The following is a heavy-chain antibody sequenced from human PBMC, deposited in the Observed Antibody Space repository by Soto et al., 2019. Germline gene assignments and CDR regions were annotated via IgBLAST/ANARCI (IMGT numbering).Heavy chain of an antibody. CDR2: ITAGNGNT. J-gene: IGHJ4*02. Sequence: KASGYTFTSNAMHWVRQAPGQGLEWMGWITAGNGNTKISPAFQDRVPITSDTSTSTAYMEVTGLTSEDTAVYYCATYSSTWYGGLDFRGRGTLVTVSS. D-gene: IGHD6-13*01. CDR3: ATYSSTWYGGLDF. V-gene: IGHV1-3*01. CDR1: GYTFTSNA.